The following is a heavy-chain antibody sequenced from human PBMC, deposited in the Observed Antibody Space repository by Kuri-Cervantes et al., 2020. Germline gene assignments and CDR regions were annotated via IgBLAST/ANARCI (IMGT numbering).Heavy chain of an antibody. CDR1: GYSISSGYY. CDR2: IYHSGST. Sequence: GSLRLSCTVSGYSISSGYYWGWIRQPPGKGLEWIGSIYHSGSTYYNPSLKSRVTISVDTSKNQFSLKLSSVTAADTAVYYCARVSELRDYFDYWGQGTLVTVSS. V-gene: IGHV4-38-2*02. CDR3: ARVSELRDYFDY. D-gene: IGHD3-10*01. J-gene: IGHJ4*02.